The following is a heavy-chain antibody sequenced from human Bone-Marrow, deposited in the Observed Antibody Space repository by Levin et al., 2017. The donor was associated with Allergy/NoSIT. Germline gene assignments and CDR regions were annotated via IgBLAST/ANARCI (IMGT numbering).Heavy chain of an antibody. CDR3: AKGRLVVATIPLDY. D-gene: IGHD5-12*01. CDR1: GFTFSSYA. J-gene: IGHJ4*02. Sequence: GESLKISCAASGFTFSSYAMSWVRQAPGKGLEWVSAISGSGGSTYYADSVKGRFTISRDNSKNTLYLQMNSLRAEDTAVYYCAKGRLVVATIPLDYWGQGTLVTVSS. V-gene: IGHV3-23*01. CDR2: ISGSGGST.